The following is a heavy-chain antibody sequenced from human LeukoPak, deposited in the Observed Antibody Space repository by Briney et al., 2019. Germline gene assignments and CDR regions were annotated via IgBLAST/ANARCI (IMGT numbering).Heavy chain of an antibody. CDR2: IRYDGSNK. J-gene: IGHJ4*02. D-gene: IGHD3-10*01. V-gene: IGHV3-30*02. Sequence: GGSLRLSCAASGFTFSSYGMHWVRQAPGKGLEWVAFIRYDGSNKYYADSVKGRFTMSRDNSKNTLYLQMNSLRAEDTAVYYCAKDWGPWAIVRGVADYWGQGTLVTVSS. CDR3: AKDWGPWAIVRGVADY. CDR1: GFTFSSYG.